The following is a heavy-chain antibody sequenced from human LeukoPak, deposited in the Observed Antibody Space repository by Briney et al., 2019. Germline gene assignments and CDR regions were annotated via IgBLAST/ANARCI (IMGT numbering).Heavy chain of an antibody. CDR1: GFTFSRYW. J-gene: IGHJ4*02. Sequence: GGSLRLSCAASGFTFSRYWMSWVRQAPGKGLEWVANIKDDGSDKYYVDSVKGRFTISRDNAKNSLYLQMNSLRAEDTAVYYCARDYGTGPDWGQGTLVTVSS. CDR2: IKDDGSDK. D-gene: IGHD1-1*01. CDR3: ARDYGTGPD. V-gene: IGHV3-7*03.